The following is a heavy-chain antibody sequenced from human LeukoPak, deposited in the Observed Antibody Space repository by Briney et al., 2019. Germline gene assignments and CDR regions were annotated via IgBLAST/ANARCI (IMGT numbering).Heavy chain of an antibody. CDR1: GYTFTSYG. V-gene: IGHV1-18*01. D-gene: IGHD3-22*01. Sequence: ASVKVSCKASGYTFTSYGISWVRQAPGQGLEWMGWISAYNGNTNYAQKLQGRVTMTTDTSTSTAYMELRSLRSDDTAVYYCARDLGVDYYDSSGYNDYWGQGTLVTVSS. J-gene: IGHJ4*02. CDR2: ISAYNGNT. CDR3: ARDLGVDYYDSSGYNDY.